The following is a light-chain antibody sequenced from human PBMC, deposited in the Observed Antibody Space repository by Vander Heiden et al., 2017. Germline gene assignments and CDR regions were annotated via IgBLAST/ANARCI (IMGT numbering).Light chain of an antibody. CDR1: QSLLHSNGYTY. J-gene: IGKJ1*01. V-gene: IGKV2-30*02. Sequence: DVVMTQSPLSLPVTPGEPASISCRSSQSLLHSNGYTYLNWFRQRPGQSPKHLIYMVSKRDSGVPDRFSGSGSGTDFTLKISRVEAEDVGVYYCMQGTHLPMTFGQGTKVEIK. CDR2: MVS. CDR3: MQGTHLPMT.